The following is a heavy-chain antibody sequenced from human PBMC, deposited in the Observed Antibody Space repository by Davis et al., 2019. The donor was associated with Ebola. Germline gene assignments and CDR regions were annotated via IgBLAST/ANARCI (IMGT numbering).Heavy chain of an antibody. V-gene: IGHV3-11*01. CDR2: ITTSGNTV. J-gene: IGHJ4*02. Sequence: GESLKISCTASGFTFSDYYMSWIRQAPGKGLEWVSYITTSGNTVYYADSVKGRFTLSRDNAKNSLYLQMDSLRADDTAVYYCARDGRYSDFWSGYHYWGQGALVTVSS. CDR1: GFTFSDYY. D-gene: IGHD3-3*01. CDR3: ARDGRYSDFWSGYHY.